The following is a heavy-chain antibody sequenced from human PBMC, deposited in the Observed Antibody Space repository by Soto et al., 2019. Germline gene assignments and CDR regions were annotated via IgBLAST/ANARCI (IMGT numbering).Heavy chain of an antibody. CDR3: ARERSLDYGAEGWFDP. J-gene: IGHJ5*02. V-gene: IGHV1-69*01. CDR2: IIPIFGTA. CDR1: GGTFSSYA. Sequence: QVQLVQSGAEVKKPGSSVKVSCKASGGTFSSYAISWVRQAPGQGLEWMGGIIPIFGTANYAQKFQGRVTINADESTSTAYMELSRLRSEDTAVYYCARERSLDYGAEGWFDPWGQGTLVTVSS. D-gene: IGHD4-17*01.